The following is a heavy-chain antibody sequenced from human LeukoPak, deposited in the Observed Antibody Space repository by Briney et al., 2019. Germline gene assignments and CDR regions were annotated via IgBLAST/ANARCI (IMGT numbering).Heavy chain of an antibody. Sequence: ASVKVSCKASGYTFTSYGISWVRQAPGQGLEWMGRISAYNGNTNYAQKLQGRVTMTTDTSTSTAYMELRSLRSDDTAVYYCARYYYGSGSYYNRLDYWGQGTLVTVSS. CDR3: ARYYYGSGSYYNRLDY. V-gene: IGHV1-18*01. J-gene: IGHJ4*02. D-gene: IGHD3-10*01. CDR1: GYTFTSYG. CDR2: ISAYNGNT.